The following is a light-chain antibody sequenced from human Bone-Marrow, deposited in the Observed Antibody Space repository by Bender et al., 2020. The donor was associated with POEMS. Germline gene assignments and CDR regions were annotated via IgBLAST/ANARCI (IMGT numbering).Light chain of an antibody. CDR2: DVS. V-gene: IGLV2-14*01. Sequence: QSALTQPASVSGSPGQSITISCTGTSSDVGYYNYVSWYQQHPGKAPKLMIFDVSQRPSGVPDRFSGSKSGNTASLTISGLQAEDEADYYCTSYTSTTAWVFGGGTKLTVL. CDR1: SSDVGYYNY. J-gene: IGLJ3*02. CDR3: TSYTSTTAWV.